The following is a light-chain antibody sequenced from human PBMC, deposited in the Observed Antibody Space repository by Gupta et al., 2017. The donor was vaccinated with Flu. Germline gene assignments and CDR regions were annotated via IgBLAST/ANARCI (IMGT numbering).Light chain of an antibody. V-gene: IGLV3-25*03. CDR3: QTADSNYNGV. J-gene: IGLJ3*02. Sequence: WYRQKPRQAAALVMFKDTKRASWILDRFSGGTSGTTVTLTISGVQPEDDADYYCQTADSNYNGVFGGGTKLTV. CDR2: KDT.